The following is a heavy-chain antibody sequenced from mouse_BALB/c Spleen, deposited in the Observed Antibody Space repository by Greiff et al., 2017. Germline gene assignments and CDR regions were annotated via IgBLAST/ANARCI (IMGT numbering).Heavy chain of an antibody. CDR2: IDPANGNT. Sequence: EVKLVESGAELVKPGASVKLSCTASGFNIKDTYMHWVKQRPEQGLEWIGRIDPANGNTKYDPKFQGKATITADTSSNTAYLQLSSLTSEDTAVYYCATLTGVDWYFDVWGAGTTVTVSS. CDR1: GFNIKDTY. V-gene: IGHV14-3*02. J-gene: IGHJ1*01. CDR3: ATLTGVDWYFDV. D-gene: IGHD4-1*01.